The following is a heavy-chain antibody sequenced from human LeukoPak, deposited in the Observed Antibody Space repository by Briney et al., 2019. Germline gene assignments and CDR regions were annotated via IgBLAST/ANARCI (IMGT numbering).Heavy chain of an antibody. V-gene: IGHV1-2*02. CDR1: GYTFTGYY. J-gene: IGHJ4*02. Sequence: ASVKVSCKASGYTFTGYYMHWVRQAPGQGLEWMGWINPNSGGTKTAQTFPGRVTMTRDTSISTAYMELSRLRSDDTAVYFCARSVVAGSGNFDYWGQGTLVTVSS. CDR3: ARSVVAGSGNFDY. D-gene: IGHD6-19*01. CDR2: INPNSGGT.